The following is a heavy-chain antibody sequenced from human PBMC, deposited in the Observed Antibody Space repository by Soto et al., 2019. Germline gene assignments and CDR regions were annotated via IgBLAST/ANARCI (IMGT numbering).Heavy chain of an antibody. V-gene: IGHV4-59*01. CDR2: IYYGGST. D-gene: IGHD4-4*01. J-gene: IGHJ6*02. CDR1: GGSISSYY. Sequence: SESLSLTCTVSGGSISSYYWSWIRQPPGKGLEWIGYIYYGGSTNYNPSLKSRVTISVDTSKNQFSLKLSSVTAADTAVYYCARAGDSNYVGLNYYYYYGMDVWGQGTTVTVSS. CDR3: ARAGDSNYVGLNYYYYYGMDV.